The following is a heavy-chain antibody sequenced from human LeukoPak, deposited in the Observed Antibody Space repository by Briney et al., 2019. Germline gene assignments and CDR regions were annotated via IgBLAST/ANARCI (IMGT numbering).Heavy chain of an antibody. CDR3: ARGLYCSGGSCYLQTFDY. Sequence: ASVKVSCKASGYTFTGYYMHWVRQAPGQGLEWMGWISPNSGGTNYAQKFQGRVTMTRDTSISTAYMELSRLRSDDTAVYYCARGLYCSGGSCYLQTFDYWGQGTLVTVSS. V-gene: IGHV1-2*02. J-gene: IGHJ4*02. CDR1: GYTFTGYY. CDR2: ISPNSGGT. D-gene: IGHD2-15*01.